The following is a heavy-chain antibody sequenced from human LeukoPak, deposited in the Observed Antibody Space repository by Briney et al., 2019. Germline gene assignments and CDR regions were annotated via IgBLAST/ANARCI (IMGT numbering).Heavy chain of an antibody. J-gene: IGHJ4*02. CDR3: ARFTEVAGPYYFDY. CDR2: IYYSGST. D-gene: IGHD6-19*01. CDR1: GGSISSYY. V-gene: IGHV4-59*01. Sequence: PSETLSLTCTVSGGSISSYYWSWIRQPPGKGLEWIGYIYYSGSTNYNPSLKSRVTISVDTSKNQFSLKVSSVTAADTAVYYCARFTEVAGPYYFDYWGQGTLVIVSS.